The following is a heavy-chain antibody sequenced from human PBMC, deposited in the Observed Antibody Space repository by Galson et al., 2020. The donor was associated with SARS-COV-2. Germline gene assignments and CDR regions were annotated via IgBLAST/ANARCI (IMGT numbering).Heavy chain of an antibody. CDR3: ARDHCSGAACYFDN. CDR1: GGTINSDDYY. J-gene: IGHJ4*02. Sequence: SEPLSLTCIVSGGTINSDDYYWSWIRQSPGKGPEWMGYIYRNGNAYYNPSLKSRLLISVDTSKNQFSLKLTSVSAADTAVYYCARDHCSGAACYFDNWGQGTLVTVSS. CDR2: IYRNGNA. V-gene: IGHV4-30-4*08. D-gene: IGHD2-15*01.